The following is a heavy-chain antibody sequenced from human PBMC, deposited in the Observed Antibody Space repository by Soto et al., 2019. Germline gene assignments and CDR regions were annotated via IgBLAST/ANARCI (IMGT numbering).Heavy chain of an antibody. CDR1: GNTFTSYD. Sequence: VASVKVSCKASGNTFTSYDINWVRQATGHGLEWMGWINPNSGNTGYAQKFRGRVTMTRDTAIRTAYMEVSRLRADDTAVYYCARGCFSGSYYLLDYWGQGTLVTVSS. J-gene: IGHJ4*02. V-gene: IGHV1-8*02. D-gene: IGHD3-10*01. CDR3: ARGCFSGSYYLLDY. CDR2: INPNSGNT.